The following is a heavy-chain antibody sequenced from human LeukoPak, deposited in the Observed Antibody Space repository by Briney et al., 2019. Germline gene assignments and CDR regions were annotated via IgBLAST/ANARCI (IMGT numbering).Heavy chain of an antibody. D-gene: IGHD3-3*01. V-gene: IGHV4-39*07. CDR3: ARYTGKSGYPDL. CDR2: IYYRWST. Sequence: SETLSLTCTVSGGPISSSRYYWGWIRQPPGKGLEWIERIYYRWSTYYNPSLKSRVTMSLDNSKNHLSLKLSYVTAADTAVYYCARYTGKSGYPDLGGQGTLDTVST. CDR1: GGPISSSRYY. J-gene: IGHJ5*02.